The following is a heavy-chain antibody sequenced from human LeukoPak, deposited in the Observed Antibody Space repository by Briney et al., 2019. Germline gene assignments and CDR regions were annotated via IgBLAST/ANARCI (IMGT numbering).Heavy chain of an antibody. CDR2: INSYNGNT. CDR3: ARDGGATDY. D-gene: IGHD1-26*01. J-gene: IGHJ4*02. CDR1: GYTFTSYG. Sequence: ASVKVSCKTSGYTFTSYGISWVRQAPGQGLEWVGWINSYNGNTNYAQKLQTRVTLTTDTSTSTAYMELRSLRSDDTAVYYCARDGGATDYWGQGTLVTVSS. V-gene: IGHV1-18*01.